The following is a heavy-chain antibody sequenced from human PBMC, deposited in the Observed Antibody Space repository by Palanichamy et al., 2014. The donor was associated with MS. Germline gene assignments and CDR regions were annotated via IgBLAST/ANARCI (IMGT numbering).Heavy chain of an antibody. Sequence: EVQLLESGGGLVQPGGSLRLSCAASGFTFSSYAMSWVRQAPGKGLEWVSAISGGGGSTHYADSVKGRFTISRDNSKNTLYLQMNSLRAEDTAVYYCAKSPDGGIRAYDYWGQGTLATVSS. CDR3: AKSPDGGIRAYDY. CDR1: GFTFSSYA. J-gene: IGHJ4*02. CDR2: ISGGGGST. D-gene: IGHD6-13*01. V-gene: IGHV3-23*01.